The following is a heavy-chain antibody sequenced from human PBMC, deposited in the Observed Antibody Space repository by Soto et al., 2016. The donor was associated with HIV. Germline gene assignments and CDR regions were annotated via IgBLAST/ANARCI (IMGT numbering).Heavy chain of an antibody. CDR3: ARDAGTYYGSGSYFY. J-gene: IGHJ4*02. CDR2: INPNSGGT. V-gene: IGHV1-2*02. CDR1: GYTFTGYY. D-gene: IGHD3-10*01. Sequence: QVQLVQSGAEVKKPGASLKVSCKASGYTFTGYYMHWVRQAPGQGLEWMGWINPNSGGTNYAQKFQGRVTMTRDTSISTAYMELNRLKSDDTAVYYCARDAGTYYGSGSYFYWGQGTLVTVSS.